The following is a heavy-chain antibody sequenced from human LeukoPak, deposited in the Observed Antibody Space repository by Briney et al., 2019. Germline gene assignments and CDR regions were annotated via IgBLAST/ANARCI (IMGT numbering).Heavy chain of an antibody. J-gene: IGHJ5*02. CDR3: ARDPIAVAAPGWFDP. D-gene: IGHD6-19*01. CDR2: ISAYNGNT. V-gene: IGHV1-18*01. Sequence: ASVKVSCKASGYTFTSYGISWVRQPPGQGLEWMGWISAYNGNTNYAQKLQGRVTMTTDTSTSTAYMELRSLRSDDTAVYYCARDPIAVAAPGWFDPWGQGTLVTVSS. CDR1: GYTFTSYG.